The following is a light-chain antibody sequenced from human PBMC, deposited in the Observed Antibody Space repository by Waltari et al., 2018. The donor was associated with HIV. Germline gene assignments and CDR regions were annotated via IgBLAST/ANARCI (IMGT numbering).Light chain of an antibody. CDR3: SSYTSSSTWV. CDR2: EVS. J-gene: IGLJ3*02. Sequence: QSALTQPASVSGSPGQSITISCTGTSSDVGGYNCVSWFQQHPGKAPKIMIYEVSNRPSGVSYRFSGSKSGNTASLTISGLQAEDEADYYCSSYTSSSTWVFGGGTKLTVL. CDR1: SSDVGGYNC. V-gene: IGLV2-14*01.